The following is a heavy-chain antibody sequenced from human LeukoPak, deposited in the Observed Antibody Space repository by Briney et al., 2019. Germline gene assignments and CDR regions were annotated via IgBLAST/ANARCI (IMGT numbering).Heavy chain of an antibody. V-gene: IGHV3-23*01. D-gene: IGHD2-2*01. CDR3: AKVGVPAVKYSTSYYFDY. J-gene: IGHJ4*02. CDR2: ISGSGGST. CDR1: GFTFSSYA. Sequence: GGSLRLSCAASGFTFSSYAISWVRQAPGKGLEWVSAISGSGGSTCYADSVKGRFTISRDNSKNTLYLQMNSLRAEDTAVYYCAKVGVPAVKYSTSYYFDYWGQGTLVTVSS.